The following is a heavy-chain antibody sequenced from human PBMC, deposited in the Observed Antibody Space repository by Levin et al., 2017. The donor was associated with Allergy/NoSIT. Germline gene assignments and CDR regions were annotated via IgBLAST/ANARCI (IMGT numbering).Heavy chain of an antibody. D-gene: IGHD6-13*01. J-gene: IGHJ4*02. CDR3: TRVLVAAGPRLDY. CDR1: GFTFGDYA. CDR2: IRSNIHGGTT. Sequence: RAGGSLRLSCTASGFTFGDYAMKWFRQAPGKGLEWVSFIRSNIHGGTTEYAASVKGRFTMSRDDSKSTVYLQMNSLKTEDTAVYFCTRVLVAAGPRLDYLGQGTLVTVSS. V-gene: IGHV3-49*03.